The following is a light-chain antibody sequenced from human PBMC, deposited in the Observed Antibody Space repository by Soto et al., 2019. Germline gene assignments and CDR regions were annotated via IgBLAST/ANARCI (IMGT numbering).Light chain of an antibody. CDR1: QSISNY. J-gene: IGKJ5*01. Sequence: DIQMTQSPSSLSASVGDRVAITCRPSQSISNYLNWYQQKPGKAPKLLIYTASALQSGVPSRFSGSGSGTDFTLTITSLQPEDFATYNCHQTFTTPYTFGQGTRLEIK. V-gene: IGKV1-39*01. CDR2: TAS. CDR3: HQTFTTPYT.